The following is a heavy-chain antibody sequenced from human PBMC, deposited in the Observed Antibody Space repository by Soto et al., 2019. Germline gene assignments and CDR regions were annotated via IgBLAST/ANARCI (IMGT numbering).Heavy chain of an antibody. V-gene: IGHV3-23*01. CDR3: EKDAGGYCSSTSCPGGMDV. CDR2: ISGSGGST. Sequence: GPLRLSCAASGFTFSSYAMSWVRQAPGKGLEWVSAISGSGGSTYYADSVKGRFTISRDNSKNTLYLQMNSLRAEDTAVYYCEKDAGGYCSSTSCPGGMDVRGQGPTVTVSS. CDR1: GFTFSSYA. D-gene: IGHD2-2*01. J-gene: IGHJ6*02.